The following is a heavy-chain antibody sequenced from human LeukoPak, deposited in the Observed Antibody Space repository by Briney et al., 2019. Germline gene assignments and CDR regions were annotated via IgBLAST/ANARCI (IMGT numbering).Heavy chain of an antibody. CDR3: ARVVQSTDSSGFYLPEYFQH. Sequence: SETLSLTCAVYGGSFSGYYWSWIRQPPGKGLEWIGYIYYSGNTNYNPSLRSRVTISVDTSKNQFSLKLRSVTAADTAVYYCARVVQSTDSSGFYLPEYFQHWGQGTLVTVSS. D-gene: IGHD3-22*01. V-gene: IGHV4-59*08. CDR2: IYYSGNT. CDR1: GGSFSGYY. J-gene: IGHJ1*01.